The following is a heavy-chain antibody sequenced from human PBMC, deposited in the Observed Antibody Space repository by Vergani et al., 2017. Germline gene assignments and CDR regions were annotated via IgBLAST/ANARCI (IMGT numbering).Heavy chain of an antibody. J-gene: IGHJ6*02. V-gene: IGHV3-30*18. CDR3: AKDPSRLDCSSTSCYSSYYYYGMDV. D-gene: IGHD2-2*02. CDR2: ISYDGSNK. CDR1: GFTFSSYS. Sequence: VQLVESGGGLVQPGGSLRLSCAASGFTFSSYSMHWVRQAPGKGLEWVAVISYDGSNKYYADSVKGRFTISRDNSKNTLYLQMNSLRAEDTAVYYCAKDPSRLDCSSTSCYSSYYYYGMDVWGQGTTVTVSS.